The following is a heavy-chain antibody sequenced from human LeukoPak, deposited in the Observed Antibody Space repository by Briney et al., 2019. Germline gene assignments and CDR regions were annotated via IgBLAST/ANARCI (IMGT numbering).Heavy chain of an antibody. CDR2: IYSGGST. J-gene: IGHJ6*03. CDR1: GFTVSSNY. V-gene: IGHV3-66*01. D-gene: IGHD3-16*02. Sequence: GGSLRLSCAASGFTVSSNYMSWVCQAPGKGLEWVSVIYSGGSTYEADSVKGRFTISRDNSKNTLYLQMNSLRAEDTAVYYCARDRTMYDYVWGSHRRYYFYMDVWGKGTTVSISS. CDR3: ARDRTMYDYVWGSHRRYYFYMDV.